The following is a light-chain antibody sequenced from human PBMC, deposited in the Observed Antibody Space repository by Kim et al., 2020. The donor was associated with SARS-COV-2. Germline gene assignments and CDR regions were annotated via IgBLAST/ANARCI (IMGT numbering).Light chain of an antibody. CDR2: GAS. J-gene: IGKJ1*01. Sequence: SPGDRATLSCRASQTVVSNYLAWYQQKPGQAPRLLIYGASSRATGIPDRFSGSGSGTDFTLTVSRLEPEDSAVYYCQQYHSSPRTFGQGTKVDIK. CDR3: QQYHSSPRT. CDR1: QTVVSNY. V-gene: IGKV3-20*01.